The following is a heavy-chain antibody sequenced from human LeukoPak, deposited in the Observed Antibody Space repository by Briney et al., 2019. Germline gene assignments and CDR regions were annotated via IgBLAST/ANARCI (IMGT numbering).Heavy chain of an antibody. CDR3: ARSGSVYYGDYDPFHY. Sequence: SETLSLTCTVSGGSISSSSYDWGWLREPGGKGLEWIGSIYYSGSTYYNPSLKSRVTISVHTSKNHFSLKLSSVTAADTAVYYCARSGSVYYGDYDPFHYWGQGTLVTLSS. CDR1: GGSISSSSYD. CDR2: IYYSGST. V-gene: IGHV4-39*02. D-gene: IGHD4-17*01. J-gene: IGHJ4*02.